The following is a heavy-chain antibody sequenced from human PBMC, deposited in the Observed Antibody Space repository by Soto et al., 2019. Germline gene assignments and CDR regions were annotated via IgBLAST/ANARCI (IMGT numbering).Heavy chain of an antibody. D-gene: IGHD6-19*01. Sequence: EVQLVESGGGLVQPGRSLRLSCAASGFTFDDYAMHWVRQAPGKGLEWVSGISWNSGSIGYADSVKGRFTISRDNAKNSLYLQMNSLRAEDTALYYCATDSGDGWTGNDYWGQGTLVTVSS. CDR2: ISWNSGSI. J-gene: IGHJ4*02. CDR3: ATDSGDGWTGNDY. V-gene: IGHV3-9*01. CDR1: GFTFDDYA.